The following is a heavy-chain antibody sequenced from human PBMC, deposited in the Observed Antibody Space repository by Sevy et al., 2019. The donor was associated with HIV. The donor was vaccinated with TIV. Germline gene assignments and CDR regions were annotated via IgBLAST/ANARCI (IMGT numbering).Heavy chain of an antibody. J-gene: IGHJ4*02. CDR3: VISMAYIVVAGDFEY. CDR2: ISGGGGTT. CDR1: GFTFNIFA. Sequence: GGSLRLSCAASGFTFNIFAMSWVRRAPGKGLEWISVISGGGGTTRYGQSVKGRFTISRANSENTLYLQMNNPRAEDTATYSCVISMAYIVVAGDFEYWGQGTLVTVSS. D-gene: IGHD6-19*01. V-gene: IGHV3-23*01.